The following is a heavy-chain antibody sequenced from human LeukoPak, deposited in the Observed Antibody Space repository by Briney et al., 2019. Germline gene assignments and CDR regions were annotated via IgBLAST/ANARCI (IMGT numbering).Heavy chain of an antibody. CDR3: ARDFKRSKGSSWYYFDY. CDR2: ISAYNGNT. V-gene: IGHV1-18*01. J-gene: IGHJ4*02. CDR1: GYTFTSYG. D-gene: IGHD6-13*01. Sequence: VASVKVSCKASGYTFTSYGISWVRQAPGQGLEWMGWISAYNGNTNYAQKLQGRVTMTTDTSTSTAYMELRSLRSDDTAVYYCARDFKRSKGSSWYYFDYWGQGTLVTVSS.